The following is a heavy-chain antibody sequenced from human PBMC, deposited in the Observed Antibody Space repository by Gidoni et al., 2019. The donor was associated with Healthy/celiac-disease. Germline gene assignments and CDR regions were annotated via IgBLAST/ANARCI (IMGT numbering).Heavy chain of an antibody. CDR1: GFTFSSYS. D-gene: IGHD3-9*01. V-gene: IGHV3-21*01. CDR2: ISSSSSYI. J-gene: IGHJ6*03. CDR3: ARDDNEGRYFDWFPYYYYYYMDV. Sequence: EVQLVESGGGLVKPGGSLRLSCAASGFTFSSYSMNWVRQAPGKGLEWVSSISSSSSYIYYADSVKGRFTISRDNAKNSLYLQMNSLRAEDTAVYYCARDDNEGRYFDWFPYYYYYYMDVWGKGTTVTVSS.